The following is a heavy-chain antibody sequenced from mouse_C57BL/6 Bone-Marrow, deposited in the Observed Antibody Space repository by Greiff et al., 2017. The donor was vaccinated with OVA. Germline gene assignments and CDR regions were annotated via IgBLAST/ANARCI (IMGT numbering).Heavy chain of an antibody. CDR2: IDPSDSYT. CDR3: ARGKTAQVYYAMDY. V-gene: IGHV1-69*01. J-gene: IGHJ4*01. CDR1: GYTFTSYW. D-gene: IGHD3-2*02. Sequence: VQLQQPGAELVMPGASVKLSCKASGYTFTSYWMHWVKQRPGQGLEWIGEIDPSDSYTNYNQKFKGKSTLTVDKSSSTAYMQLSSLTSEDSAVYFCARGKTAQVYYAMDYWGQGTSVTVSS.